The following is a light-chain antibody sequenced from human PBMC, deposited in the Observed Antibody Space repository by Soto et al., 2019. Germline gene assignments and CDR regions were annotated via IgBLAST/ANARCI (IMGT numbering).Light chain of an antibody. V-gene: IGKV3-15*01. J-gene: IGKJ1*01. CDR2: GAS. Sequence: EVVMTQSPATLSVSPGERATLSCRASQSVSSNLAWYQQKPGQAPRLLIYGASARATGIPARFSGSGSGAEFNLTISSLQSEDFAVYYCQQYNNWPETFGQGTKVDIK. CDR1: QSVSSN. CDR3: QQYNNWPET.